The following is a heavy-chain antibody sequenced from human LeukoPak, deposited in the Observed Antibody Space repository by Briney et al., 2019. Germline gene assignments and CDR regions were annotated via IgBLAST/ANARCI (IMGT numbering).Heavy chain of an antibody. CDR3: ATSSGWHYYGMDV. CDR1: GGSFSGYY. D-gene: IGHD6-19*01. Sequence: SETLSLTCAVYGGSFSGYYWSWIRQPPGKGLEWIGEINHSGSTNYNPSLKSRVTISVDTSKNQFSLKLSSVTAADTAVYYCATSSGWHYYGMDVWGQGTTVTVSS. V-gene: IGHV4-34*01. CDR2: INHSGST. J-gene: IGHJ6*02.